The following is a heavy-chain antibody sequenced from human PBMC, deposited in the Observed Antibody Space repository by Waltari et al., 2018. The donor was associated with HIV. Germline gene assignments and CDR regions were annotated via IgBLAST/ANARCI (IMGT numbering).Heavy chain of an antibody. CDR2: IVHNGSP. CDR1: GGPFNGYY. D-gene: IGHD4-17*01. Sequence: QVRLQQWGAGVLKPSETLSLTCAVFGGPFNGYYWTGIRQPPGKGLEWIGEIVHNGSPNYSPSLKSRVTISADVSKKQFSLQLRSVTAADTAVYYCARVPRSVMGPPGDICGPGTLVTVSS. J-gene: IGHJ4*02. V-gene: IGHV4-34*02. CDR3: ARVPRSVMGPPGDI.